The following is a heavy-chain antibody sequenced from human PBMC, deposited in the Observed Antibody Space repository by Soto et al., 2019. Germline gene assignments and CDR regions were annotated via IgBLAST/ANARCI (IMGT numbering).Heavy chain of an antibody. Sequence: GESLKISCEGSGFSFTSYCIAWVRQVPGKGLEGMGIIYPADSDTRYSPSFQGQVTISADKSISTAYLQWSSLEPSDTGMYYCARGGKYSIWLDAWGQGTLVTVSS. D-gene: IGHD3-16*01. J-gene: IGHJ5*02. CDR3: ARGGKYSIWLDA. V-gene: IGHV5-51*01. CDR2: IYPADSDT. CDR1: GFSFTSYC.